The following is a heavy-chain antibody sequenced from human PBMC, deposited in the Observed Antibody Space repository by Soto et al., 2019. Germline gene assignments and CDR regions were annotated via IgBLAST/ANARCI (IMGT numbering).Heavy chain of an antibody. CDR1: GFTFSSYE. CDR2: ISSSGSTI. D-gene: IGHD3-3*01. V-gene: IGHV3-48*03. CDR3: ARQYYDFWSGYPIPTWFDP. J-gene: IGHJ5*02. Sequence: GGSLRLSCAASGFTFSSYEMNWVRQAPGKGLEWVSYISSSGSTIYYADSVKGRFTISRDNAKNSLYLQMNSLRAEDTAVYYCARQYYDFWSGYPIPTWFDPWRQGTLVTVSS.